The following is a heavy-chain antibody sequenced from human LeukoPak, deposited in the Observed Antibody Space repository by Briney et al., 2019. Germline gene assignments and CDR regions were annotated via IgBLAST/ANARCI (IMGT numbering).Heavy chain of an antibody. D-gene: IGHD3-22*01. J-gene: IGHJ4*02. V-gene: IGHV4-34*01. CDR2: INHSGSP. Sequence: SETLSLTCAVYGGSFSGYYWSWIRQPPGKGLEWIGEINHSGSPNYNPPLKSRVHQSLDTSKNQFSLKLSSVTAADTAVYYCARNLYYYDSSGYSRALGYWGQGTLVTVSS. CDR1: GGSFSGYY. CDR3: ARNLYYYDSSGYSRALGY.